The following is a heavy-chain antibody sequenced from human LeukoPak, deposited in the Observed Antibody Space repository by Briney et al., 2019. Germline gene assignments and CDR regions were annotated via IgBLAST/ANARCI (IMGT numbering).Heavy chain of an antibody. CDR1: GYTFTSYY. V-gene: IGHV1-46*01. Sequence: ASVKVSCKASGYTFTSYYMHWVRQAPGQGLEWMGIINPSGGSTSYAQKFQGRVTMTRDTSTSTVYMELSSLRSEDTAVYYCARVRDIVVVVAEYYFDYWGQGTLVTVSS. CDR3: ARVRDIVVVVAEYYFDY. J-gene: IGHJ4*02. D-gene: IGHD2-15*01. CDR2: INPSGGST.